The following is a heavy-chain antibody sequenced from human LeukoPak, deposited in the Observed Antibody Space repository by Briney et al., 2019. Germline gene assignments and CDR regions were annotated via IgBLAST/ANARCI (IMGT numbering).Heavy chain of an antibody. CDR3: ARGEDYGTNSFDY. V-gene: IGHV3-11*04. Sequence: GGSLRLSCAASGFTFSDYYMSWIRQAPGKGLEWVSYITTSGRTIYYADSVKGRFTISRDNAKNSLYLQMNSLRAEDTAVYYCARGEDYGTNSFDYWGQGTLVTVSS. CDR1: GFTFSDYY. J-gene: IGHJ4*02. D-gene: IGHD4-17*01. CDR2: ITTSGRTI.